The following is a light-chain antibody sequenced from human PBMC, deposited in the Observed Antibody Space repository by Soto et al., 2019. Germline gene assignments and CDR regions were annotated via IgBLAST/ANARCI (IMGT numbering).Light chain of an antibody. CDR2: DGS. CDR1: SSDVGGYNL. V-gene: IGLV2-23*01. Sequence: QSALTQPASVSGSPGQSITISCTGTSSDVGGYNLVSWYQQQPDKAPKLMIFDGSLRPSGVSNRYSGSKSGNTASLTISGLQAEDEGDYYCCSYAGSSTLVFGTGTKLTVL. J-gene: IGLJ1*01. CDR3: CSYAGSSTLV.